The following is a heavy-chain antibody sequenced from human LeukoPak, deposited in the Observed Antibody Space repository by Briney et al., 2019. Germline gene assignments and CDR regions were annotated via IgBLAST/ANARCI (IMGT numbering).Heavy chain of an antibody. Sequence: GGSLRLSRAASGFTYNNYGMHWVRQAPGKGLEWVALISYDGRNKYYAESVKGRFTISRDNSRNTLSLQMNSLRAEDTAVYYCAKNEVATILDYWGQGTLVTVSS. CDR3: AKNEVATILDY. CDR2: ISYDGRNK. V-gene: IGHV3-30*18. D-gene: IGHD5-12*01. CDR1: GFTYNNYG. J-gene: IGHJ4*02.